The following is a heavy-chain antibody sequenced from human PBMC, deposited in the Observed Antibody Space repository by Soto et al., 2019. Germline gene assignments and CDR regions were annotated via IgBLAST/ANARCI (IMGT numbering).Heavy chain of an antibody. CDR1: GDSISTFY. Sequence: SETLSLTCTVSGDSISTFYWGWMRQSPGKELEWIGYVYYTGSTNYNPSLKSRVTISVDRSKNQFSLKLTSANAADTAVYYCARGRTVRNYADDSSDYFYFFDYCGQGTQVTVSS. D-gene: IGHD3-22*01. CDR3: ARGRTVRNYADDSSDYFYFFDY. CDR2: VYYTGST. V-gene: IGHV4-59*01. J-gene: IGHJ4*02.